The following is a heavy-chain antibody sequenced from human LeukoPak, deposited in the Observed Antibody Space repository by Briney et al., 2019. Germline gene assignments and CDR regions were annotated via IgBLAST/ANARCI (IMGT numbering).Heavy chain of an antibody. CDR3: ARDRVGQQLVGRNYYYYYMDV. CDR2: MYYRGST. Sequence: PSETLSLTCTVSGGSISSSSRYWGWIRQPPGKGLEWIGSMYYRGSTYHNPSLKSRVTISVDTSKNQFSLKLSSVTAADTAVYYCARDRVGQQLVGRNYYYYYMDVWGKGTTVTISS. D-gene: IGHD6-13*01. V-gene: IGHV4-39*07. J-gene: IGHJ6*03. CDR1: GGSISSSSRY.